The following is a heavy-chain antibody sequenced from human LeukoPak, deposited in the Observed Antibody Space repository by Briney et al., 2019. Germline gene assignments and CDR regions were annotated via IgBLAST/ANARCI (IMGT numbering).Heavy chain of an antibody. V-gene: IGHV4-4*07. CDR1: GGSISSYY. Sequence: PSETLSLTCTVSGGSISSYYWSWIRQPAGKGLEWIGRIYTSGSTNYNPSLKSRVTMSVDTSKNQFSLRLSSVTAADTAVYYCARDFGSGYYYYYMDVWGKGTTVTVSS. D-gene: IGHD3-10*01. J-gene: IGHJ6*03. CDR2: IYTSGST. CDR3: ARDFGSGYYYYYMDV.